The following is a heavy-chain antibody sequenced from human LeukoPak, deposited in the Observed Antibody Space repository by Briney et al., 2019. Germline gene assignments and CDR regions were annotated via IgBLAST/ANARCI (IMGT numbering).Heavy chain of an antibody. CDR3: ARPHGYSYYDAFDI. CDR1: GFTFDDYA. CDR2: ISWSSGSI. Sequence: GGSLRLSCAASGFTFDDYAMHWVRQAPGKGLEWVSGISWSSGSIGYADSVKGRFTISRDNAKNSLYLQMNSLRAEDTALYYCARPHGYSYYDAFDIWGQGTMVTVSS. V-gene: IGHV3-9*01. J-gene: IGHJ3*02. D-gene: IGHD5-18*01.